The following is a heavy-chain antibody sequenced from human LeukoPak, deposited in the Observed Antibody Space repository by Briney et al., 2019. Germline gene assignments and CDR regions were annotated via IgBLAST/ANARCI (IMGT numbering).Heavy chain of an antibody. D-gene: IGHD3-3*01. J-gene: IGHJ4*02. CDR3: ARGSRGYYDFWAYYFDY. Sequence: KPSETLSLTCAVYGGSFSGYYWSWIRQPPGKGLEWIGEINHSGSTNYNPSLKSRVTISVDRSKNQFSLKLSSVTAADTAVYYCARGSRGYYDFWAYYFDYWGQGTLVTVSS. CDR2: INHSGST. CDR1: GGSFSGYY. V-gene: IGHV4-34*01.